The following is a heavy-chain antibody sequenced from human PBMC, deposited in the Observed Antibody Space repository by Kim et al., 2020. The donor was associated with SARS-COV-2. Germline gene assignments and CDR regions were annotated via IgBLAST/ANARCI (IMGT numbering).Heavy chain of an antibody. J-gene: IGHJ4*03. D-gene: IGHD4-17*01. V-gene: IGHV3-20*04. CDR3: ARAYVGYGDYYFDY. CDR1: GFTFDDYA. Sequence: GGSLRLSCAASGFTFDDYAMRWVRQAPGKGLEWVSGINWNGGSKGYADSVKGRFTISRDNTKNSLYLQMNRLRAEDTALYYCARAYVGYGDYYFDYWGHGTLGTLSS. CDR2: INWNGGSK.